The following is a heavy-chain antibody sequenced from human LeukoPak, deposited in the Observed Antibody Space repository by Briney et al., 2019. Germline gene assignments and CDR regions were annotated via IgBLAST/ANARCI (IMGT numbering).Heavy chain of an antibody. Sequence: GGSLRLSCAASGFTFSTYSMSWVRQAPGKGLEWASSIYGSGDRVFQADSVKGRFTISRDNSKNTLYLQMNSLRVEDTAVYYCAKDVTPDSGWDLDYWGRRTLVTVSS. CDR1: GFTFSTYS. D-gene: IGHD6-19*01. CDR3: AKDVTPDSGWDLDY. J-gene: IGHJ4*02. CDR2: IYGSGDRV. V-gene: IGHV3-23*01.